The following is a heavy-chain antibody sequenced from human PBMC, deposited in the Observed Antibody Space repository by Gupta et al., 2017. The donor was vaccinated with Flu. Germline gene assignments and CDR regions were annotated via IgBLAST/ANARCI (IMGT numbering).Heavy chain of an antibody. CDR3: ARYSDGGSYYYYAMDF. CDR2: IHTNGNA. CDR1: GGSISSGRQY. D-gene: IGHD2-15*01. J-gene: IGHJ6*02. Sequence: QVQLQESGPGLVKPSQTLSLTCTVSGGSISSGRQYWSWIRQPAGKGLEWIGRIHTNGNANYNPSLKNRVTISLDTSNNQFSLRLNSVTAADTGVYYCARYSDGGSYYYYAMDFWGQGTTVTVSS. V-gene: IGHV4-61*02.